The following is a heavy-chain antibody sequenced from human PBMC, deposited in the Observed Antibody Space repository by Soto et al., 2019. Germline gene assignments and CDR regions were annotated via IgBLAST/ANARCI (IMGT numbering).Heavy chain of an antibody. CDR2: RIPMFGTA. J-gene: IGHJ5*02. V-gene: IGHV1-69*01. CDR3: ARGRGLGAAYRGFDP. D-gene: IGHD4-4*01. CDR1: GGTFSNYA. Sequence: QVQLVQSGAEVKKPGSSVKVSCKASGGTFSNYAINWVRQAPGQGLEWMGGRIPMFGTANYAQKFQGRVTITADESTSTAYMELSSLRSEDTAVYYCARGRGLGAAYRGFDPWGQGTLVTVSS.